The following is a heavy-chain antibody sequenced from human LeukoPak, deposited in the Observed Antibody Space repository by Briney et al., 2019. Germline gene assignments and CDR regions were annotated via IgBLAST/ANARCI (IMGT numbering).Heavy chain of an antibody. CDR2: ISSSSSYI. CDR3: ARGAIAARGDAFDI. J-gene: IGHJ3*02. D-gene: IGHD6-6*01. Sequence: GGSLRPSCAASGFTFSSYSMNWVRQAPGKGLEWVSSISSSSSYIYYADSVKGRFTISRDNAKNSLYLQMNSLRAEDTAVYYCARGAIAARGDAFDIWGQGTMVTVSS. CDR1: GFTFSSYS. V-gene: IGHV3-21*01.